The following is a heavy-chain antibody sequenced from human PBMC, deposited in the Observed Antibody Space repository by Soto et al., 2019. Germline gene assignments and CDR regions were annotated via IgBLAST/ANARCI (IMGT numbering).Heavy chain of an antibody. J-gene: IGHJ4*02. D-gene: IGHD2-15*01. CDR3: ARVRTLVGILQS. CDR2: INHSGST. Sequence: PSETLSLTCAVYGGSFSGYYWSWIRQPPGKGLEWIGEINHSGSTNYNPSLKSRVTISVDTSKNQFSLKLSSVTAADTAVYYCARVRTLVGILQSWGQGTLVTVSS. CDR1: GGSFSGYY. V-gene: IGHV4-34*01.